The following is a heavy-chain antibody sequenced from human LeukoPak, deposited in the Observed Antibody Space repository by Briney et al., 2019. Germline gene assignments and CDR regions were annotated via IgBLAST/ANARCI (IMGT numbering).Heavy chain of an antibody. Sequence: SETLSFTCAVSGGSISSSNWWSWVRPPPGKGLEWIGEIYHSGSTNYNPSLKSRVTISVDKSKNQFSLRVTSVTAADTAVYYCARGQDYVWGSPITWGQGTLVTGSS. D-gene: IGHD3-16*01. CDR1: GGSISSSNW. V-gene: IGHV4-4*02. CDR3: ARGQDYVWGSPIT. J-gene: IGHJ4*02. CDR2: IYHSGST.